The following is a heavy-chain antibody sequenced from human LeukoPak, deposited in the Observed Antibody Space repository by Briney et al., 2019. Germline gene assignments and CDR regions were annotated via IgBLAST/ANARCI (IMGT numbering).Heavy chain of an antibody. D-gene: IGHD3-22*01. Sequence: ASVKVSCKASGYTFTDNYIHWVRQAPGQGLEWMGRVNPVCGGVNYAQTFQGRVTMTRDTSIHTAFVELRRLRSDDTATYYCARAQNYHDRSLYSDDTFDVWGHGTMITVSS. CDR2: VNPVCGGV. CDR1: GYTFTDNY. J-gene: IGHJ3*01. V-gene: IGHV1-2*06. CDR3: ARAQNYHDRSLYSDDTFDV.